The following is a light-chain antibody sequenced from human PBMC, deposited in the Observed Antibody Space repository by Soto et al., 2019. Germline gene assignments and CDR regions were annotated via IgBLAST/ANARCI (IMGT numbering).Light chain of an antibody. CDR2: ASS. CDR1: QGISSY. CDR3: QQLNTFPVT. J-gene: IGKJ5*01. V-gene: IGKV1-9*01. Sequence: DIQLTQSPSFLSASVGGRVTITCRASQGISSYLAWYQQTPGKAPKLLIYASSTLQSGVPSRFRGSGSGTEFTLTISSLQPEDFATYYCQQLNTFPVTFGQGTRLDI.